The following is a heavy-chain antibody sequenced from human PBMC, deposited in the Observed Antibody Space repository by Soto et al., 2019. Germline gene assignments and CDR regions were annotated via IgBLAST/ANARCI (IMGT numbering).Heavy chain of an antibody. J-gene: IGHJ4*02. D-gene: IGHD4-17*01. CDR1: GFTFSSYG. CDR3: ARGGDLNDYCGNPDY. V-gene: IGHV3-33*01. Sequence: QVQLVESGGGVVQPGRSLRLSCAASGFTFSSYGMHWVRQAPGKGLEWVAVIWYDGSNKYYEDSVKGRFTISRDNSKKTMYLQMNSLKAEETAVYYCARGGDLNDYCGNPDYGDQETLVTVCS. CDR2: IWYDGSNK.